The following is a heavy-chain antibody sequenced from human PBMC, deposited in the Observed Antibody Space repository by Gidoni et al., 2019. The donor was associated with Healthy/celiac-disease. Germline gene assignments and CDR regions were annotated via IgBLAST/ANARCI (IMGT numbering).Heavy chain of an antibody. Sequence: QVQLVQSGAEVKKPGASVKVSCKASGYTFTGYEMHWVRQAPGQGLEWMGWINPNSGGTNYAAKFQGRVTMTRDTSISTAYMELSRLRSDDTAVYYCAAGIVGLNDAFDIWGQGTMVTVSS. V-gene: IGHV1-2*02. CDR1: GYTFTGYE. D-gene: IGHD1-26*01. CDR3: AAGIVGLNDAFDI. CDR2: INPNSGGT. J-gene: IGHJ3*02.